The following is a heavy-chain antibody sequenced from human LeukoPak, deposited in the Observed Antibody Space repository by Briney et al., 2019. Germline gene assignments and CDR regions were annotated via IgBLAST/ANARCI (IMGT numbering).Heavy chain of an antibody. Sequence: PGGSLRLSCAASGFTFSSYGVHWVRQAPGKGLEWVAFIQYDGSNKYYADSVKGRFTISRDNSKNTLYLQMNSLRAEDTAVYYCAKDDNMDVWGKGTTVTVSS. CDR3: AKDDNMDV. CDR2: IQYDGSNK. CDR1: GFTFSSYG. J-gene: IGHJ6*03. V-gene: IGHV3-30*02. D-gene: IGHD3-22*01.